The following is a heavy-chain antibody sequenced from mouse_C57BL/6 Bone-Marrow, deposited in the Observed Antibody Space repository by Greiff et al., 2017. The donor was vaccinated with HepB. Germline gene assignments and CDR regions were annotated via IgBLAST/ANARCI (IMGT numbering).Heavy chain of an antibody. D-gene: IGHD1-1*01. V-gene: IGHV15-2*01. J-gene: IGHJ1*03. Sequence: QVQLQQSGSELRSPGSSVKLSCKDFDSEVFPIAYMSWVRQKPGHGFEWIGGILPSIGRTIYGEKFEDKATLDADTLSNIAYLELNSLTSEDSAIYYCASIYYGSSYSYFDVWGTGTTVTVSS. CDR3: ASIYYGSSYSYFDV. CDR1: DSEVFPIAY. CDR2: ILPSIGRT.